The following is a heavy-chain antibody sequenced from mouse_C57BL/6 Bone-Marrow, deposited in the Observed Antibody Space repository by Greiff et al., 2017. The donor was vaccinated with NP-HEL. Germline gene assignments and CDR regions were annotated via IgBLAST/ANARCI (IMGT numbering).Heavy chain of an antibody. CDR2: IYPGSGST. Sequence: QVQLKQSGAELVKPGASVKMSCKASGYTFTSYWITWVKQRPGQGLEWIGDIYPGSGSTNYNEKFKSKATLTVDTSSSTAYMQLSSLTSEDSAVYYGARCDHYGSPWFAYWGQGTLVTVSA. CDR1: GYTFTSYW. J-gene: IGHJ3*01. CDR3: ARCDHYGSPWFAY. V-gene: IGHV1-55*01. D-gene: IGHD1-1*01.